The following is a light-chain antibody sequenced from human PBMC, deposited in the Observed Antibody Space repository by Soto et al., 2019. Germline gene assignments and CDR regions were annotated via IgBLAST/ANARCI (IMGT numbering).Light chain of an antibody. CDR2: AAS. V-gene: IGKV1-39*01. CDR3: QQSSSTPLT. Sequence: DIQMTQSPSSLSASVGVRVTITCRASQSISSYLHWYQQKPGKAPKLLIYAASSLQSGVPSRFSCSGSRTDFTLTISSLQPEDVATYYCQQSSSTPLTFAGGTTVNIK. J-gene: IGKJ4*01. CDR1: QSISSY.